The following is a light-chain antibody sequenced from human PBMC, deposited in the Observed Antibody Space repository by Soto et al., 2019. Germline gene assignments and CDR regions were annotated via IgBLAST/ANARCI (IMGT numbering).Light chain of an antibody. CDR1: QDINNY. V-gene: IGKV1-33*01. CDR3: QQFDDLTFI. CDR2: DAS. J-gene: IGKJ5*01. Sequence: DIKLTQSPSSLSASVGDRVTITCQASQDINNYLNWYQQKPGKAPKLLIYDASDLEVGVPSRFSGSGSATDFTLTISSLQPEDIATYYCQQFDDLTFIFGQGTRLEI.